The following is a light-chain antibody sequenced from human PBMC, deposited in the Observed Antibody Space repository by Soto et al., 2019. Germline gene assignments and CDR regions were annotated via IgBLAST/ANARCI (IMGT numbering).Light chain of an antibody. J-gene: IGKJ4*01. CDR3: QQSYRTPFT. V-gene: IGKV1-39*01. Sequence: DIQMTQSASSLAASVGDRVTITCRASQGISSNLNWYQQKPGKAPELLIYGASTLQRGVPPRFSGSGSGTDFTLTISSLQPEDFATYSCQQSYRTPFTFGGGTKVEIK. CDR1: QGISSN. CDR2: GAS.